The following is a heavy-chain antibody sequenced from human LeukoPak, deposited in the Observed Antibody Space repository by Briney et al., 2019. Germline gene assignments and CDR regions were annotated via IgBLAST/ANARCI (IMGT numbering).Heavy chain of an antibody. V-gene: IGHV3-30*18. Sequence: PGRSLRLSCAASGFTFSSYGMHWVRQAPGKGLEWVAVISYDGSNKYYADSVKGRFTISRDNSKNTLYLQMNSLRAEDTAVYYCAKDLSEEYLPYYYYGMDVWGQGTTVTVSS. CDR1: GFTFSSYG. D-gene: IGHD2-2*01. J-gene: IGHJ6*02. CDR3: AKDLSEEYLPYYYYGMDV. CDR2: ISYDGSNK.